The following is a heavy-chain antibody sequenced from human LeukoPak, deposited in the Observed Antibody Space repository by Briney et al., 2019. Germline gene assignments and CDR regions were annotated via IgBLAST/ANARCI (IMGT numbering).Heavy chain of an antibody. D-gene: IGHD6-19*01. CDR3: ATTYGAVAGLYYFDY. V-gene: IGHV1-24*01. CDR1: GYTLTELS. Sequence: ASVKVSCKVSGYTLTELSMHWVRQAPGKGLEWMGGFDPEDGETIYAQKFQGRVTMTEDTSTDTVYMELSSLRSEDTAVYYCATTYGAVAGLYYFDYWGQGTLVTVSS. J-gene: IGHJ4*02. CDR2: FDPEDGET.